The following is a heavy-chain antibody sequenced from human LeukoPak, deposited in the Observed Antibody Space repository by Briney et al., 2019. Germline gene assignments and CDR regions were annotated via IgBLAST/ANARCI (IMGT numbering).Heavy chain of an antibody. CDR1: GYTFTDLY. D-gene: IGHD3-10*01. CDR3: ARGLYYGSGSSYRKSIDY. J-gene: IGHJ4*02. CDR2: INPNSGGT. Sequence: ASVKVSCKASGYTFTDLYIHWVRQAPGQGLEWMGWINPNSGGTNYAQHFQGRITMTRDTSISAAYMELSSLTSGDTALYYCARGLYYGSGSSYRKSIDYWGQGTLATVSS. V-gene: IGHV1-2*02.